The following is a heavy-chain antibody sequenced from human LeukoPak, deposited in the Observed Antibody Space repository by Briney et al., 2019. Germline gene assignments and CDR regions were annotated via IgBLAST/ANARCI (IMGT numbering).Heavy chain of an antibody. CDR1: GFTFSSYA. CDR2: INSDGSST. CDR3: ARDLNYEGLFDY. Sequence: GGSLRLSCAASGFTFSSYAMSWVRQAPGKGLVWVSRINSDGSSTSYADSVKGRFTISRDNAKNTLYLQMNSLRAEDTAVYYCARDLNYEGLFDYWGQGTLVTVSS. J-gene: IGHJ4*02. D-gene: IGHD4-11*01. V-gene: IGHV3-74*01.